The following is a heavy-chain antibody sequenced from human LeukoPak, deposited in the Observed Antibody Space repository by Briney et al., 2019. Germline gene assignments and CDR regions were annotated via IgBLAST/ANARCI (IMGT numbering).Heavy chain of an antibody. Sequence: PSETLSLTCTVSGHSISSGYYWGWIRQPPGKGLEWIGSIYHSGSTYYNPSLKSRVTISVDTSKNQFSLKLSSVTAAETAVYYCARQTEMATDYWGQGTLVTVSS. V-gene: IGHV4-38-2*02. D-gene: IGHD5-24*01. J-gene: IGHJ4*02. CDR1: GHSISSGYY. CDR2: IYHSGST. CDR3: ARQTEMATDY.